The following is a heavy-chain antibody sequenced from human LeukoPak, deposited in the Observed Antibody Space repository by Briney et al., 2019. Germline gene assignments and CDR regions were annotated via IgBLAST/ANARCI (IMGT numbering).Heavy chain of an antibody. CDR3: ARSPRYRGMDV. J-gene: IGHJ6*02. CDR1: GGSFSGYY. V-gene: IGHV4-34*01. D-gene: IGHD2-2*02. CDR2: INHSGST. Sequence: SETLSLTCAVYGGSFSGYYWSWIRQPPGKGLEWIGEINHSGSTNYNPSLKSRVTISVDTSKNQFSLKLSSVAAADTAVYYCARSPRYRGMDVWGQGTTVTVSS.